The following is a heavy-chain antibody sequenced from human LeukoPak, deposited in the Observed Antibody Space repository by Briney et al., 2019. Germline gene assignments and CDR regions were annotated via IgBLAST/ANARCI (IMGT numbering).Heavy chain of an antibody. D-gene: IGHD4-11*01. CDR1: GFTFSSYS. CDR2: ISSSSSYI. Sequence: GGSLRLSCAASGFTFSSYSMNWVRRAPGKGLEWVSSISSSSSYIYYADSVKGRFTISRDNAKNSLYLQMNSLRAKDTAVYYCARESVTTVDYWGQGTLVTVSS. V-gene: IGHV3-21*01. CDR3: ARESVTTVDY. J-gene: IGHJ4*02.